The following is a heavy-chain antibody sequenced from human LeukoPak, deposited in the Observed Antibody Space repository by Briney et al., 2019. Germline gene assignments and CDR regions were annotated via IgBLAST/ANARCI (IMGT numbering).Heavy chain of an antibody. CDR2: ISTSTTTI. CDR3: ASWGEGALDN. J-gene: IGHJ4*02. D-gene: IGHD1-26*01. V-gene: IGHV3-48*01. CDR1: GFTFSSYV. Sequence: GGSLRLSCAASGFTFSSYVMSWVRQAPGKGLEWISYISTSTTTIYYANSVKGRFTISRDNAKKSLYLQMNSLRVEDTGVYYCASWGEGALDNWGQGTLVTVSS.